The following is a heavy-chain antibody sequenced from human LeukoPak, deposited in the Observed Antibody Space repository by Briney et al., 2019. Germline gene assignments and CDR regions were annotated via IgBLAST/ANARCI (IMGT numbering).Heavy chain of an antibody. Sequence: SETLSLTCAVYGGSFSGYYWSWIRQPPGKGLEWIGEINHSGSTNYNPSLKSRVTISVDTSKNQFSLKLSPVTAADTAVYYCARGSGYSYGLGYFDYWGQGTLVTVSS. V-gene: IGHV4-34*01. J-gene: IGHJ4*02. D-gene: IGHD5-18*01. CDR1: GGSFSGYY. CDR3: ARGSGYSYGLGYFDY. CDR2: INHSGST.